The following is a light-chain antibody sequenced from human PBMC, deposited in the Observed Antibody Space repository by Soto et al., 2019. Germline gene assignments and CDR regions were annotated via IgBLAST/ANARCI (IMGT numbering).Light chain of an antibody. CDR1: SSNVGTNP. Sequence: QSVLTQPPSASGTPGQRVTFSCSGSSSNVGTNPVNWYQHLPGTAPKLLIYSHTLRPSGVPDRFSGSKSGTSASLAISGLQSEDEAVYYCAAWDDSLRGVVFGGGTQLTVL. J-gene: IGLJ2*01. CDR3: AAWDDSLRGVV. V-gene: IGLV1-44*01. CDR2: SHT.